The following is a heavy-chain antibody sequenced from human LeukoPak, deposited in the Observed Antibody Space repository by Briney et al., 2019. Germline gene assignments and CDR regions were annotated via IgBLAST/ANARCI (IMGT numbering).Heavy chain of an antibody. CDR3: AKGDRITGTTSTFFDY. J-gene: IGHJ4*02. V-gene: IGHV3-23*01. CDR2: ISGSGGRT. D-gene: IGHD1-7*01. Sequence: LXLXCAAXXFTFSSYAMSWVRQAPGKGLEWVSAISGSGGRTYYADSVKGRFTISRDNSKNTLYLQMNSLRAEDTAVYYCAKGDRITGTTSTFFDYWGQGTLVTVSS. CDR1: XFTFSSYA.